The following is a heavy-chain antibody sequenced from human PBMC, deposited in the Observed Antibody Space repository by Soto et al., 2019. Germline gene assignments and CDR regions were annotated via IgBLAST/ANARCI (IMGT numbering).Heavy chain of an antibody. J-gene: IGHJ6*02. Sequence: SETLSLTCTVSGGSISSYYWSWIRQPPGKGLEWIGYIYYSGSTNYNPSLKSRVTISVDTSKNQFSLKLSSVTAADTAVYYCARSGVFGVVMDVWGQGTTVTVSS. CDR1: GGSISSYY. V-gene: IGHV4-59*01. CDR3: ARSGVFGVVMDV. CDR2: IYYSGST. D-gene: IGHD3-3*01.